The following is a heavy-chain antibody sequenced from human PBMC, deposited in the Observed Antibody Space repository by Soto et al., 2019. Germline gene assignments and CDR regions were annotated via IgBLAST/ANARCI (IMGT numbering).Heavy chain of an antibody. Sequence: EVQLVESGGGLVQPGGSLRLSCEASGFTFSRDEMNWVRQAPGKGLEWIAYIQNHGYSTHYADSVKGRFTISRDNAKNTLYLQMSSLKAEDTAIYYCAREYDAGCHFGYWGQGVLVTVSS. CDR2: IQNHGYST. D-gene: IGHD2-8*01. J-gene: IGHJ4*02. V-gene: IGHV3-48*03. CDR1: GFTFSRDE. CDR3: AREYDAGCHFGY.